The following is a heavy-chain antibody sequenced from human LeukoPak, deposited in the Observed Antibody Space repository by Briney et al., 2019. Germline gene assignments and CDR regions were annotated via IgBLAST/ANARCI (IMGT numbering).Heavy chain of an antibody. CDR1: GFTFSSYG. D-gene: IGHD6-6*01. CDR2: ISYDGSNK. CDR3: AIQGARLVDQDDAFDI. V-gene: IGHV3-30*03. J-gene: IGHJ3*02. Sequence: GGSLRLSCAASGFTFSSYGMHWVRQAPGKGLEWVAVISYDGSNKYYADSVKGRFTISRDNSKNTLYLQMNSLRAEDTAVYYCAIQGARLVDQDDAFDIWGQGTMVTVSS.